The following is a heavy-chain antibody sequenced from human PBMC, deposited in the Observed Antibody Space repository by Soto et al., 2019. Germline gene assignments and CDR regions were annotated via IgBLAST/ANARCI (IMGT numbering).Heavy chain of an antibody. V-gene: IGHV3-23*01. Sequence: GGSLRLSCAASGFTFSSYAMSWVRQAPGKGLEWVSAISGSGGSTYYADSVKGRFTISRDNSKNTLYRQMNGLRAGDTAVYYCAKDPALRYYDILTGYRYWGQGTLVTVSS. CDR2: ISGSGGST. CDR1: GFTFSSYA. D-gene: IGHD3-9*01. CDR3: AKDPALRYYDILTGYRY. J-gene: IGHJ4*02.